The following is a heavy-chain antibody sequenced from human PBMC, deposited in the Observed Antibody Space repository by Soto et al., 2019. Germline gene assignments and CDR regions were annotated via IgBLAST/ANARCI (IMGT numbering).Heavy chain of an antibody. Sequence: SETLSLTCAVHGGSFSGYDWSWIRQPPGKGLEWIGEINHSGSTNYNPSLQSRVTISVDTSKNQFSLKLSSGTAADTAVYYCARGWRYYGSGSYYNHYYYYYGMDVWGQGTTVTVSS. J-gene: IGHJ6*02. CDR1: GGSFSGYD. D-gene: IGHD3-10*01. V-gene: IGHV4-34*01. CDR3: ARGWRYYGSGSYYNHYYYYYGMDV. CDR2: INHSGST.